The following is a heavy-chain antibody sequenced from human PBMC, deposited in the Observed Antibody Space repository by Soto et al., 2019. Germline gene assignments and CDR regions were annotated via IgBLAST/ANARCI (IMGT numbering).Heavy chain of an antibody. CDR1: GSIFITYG. CDR2: IIPFLGQI. Sequence: QVQLVQSGAEMKMPGSSVKVSCKTSGSIFITYGISWVRQAPGQGLEWMGGIIPFLGQINHAQIFQDRVTITAYTATSTVYLELTDLISNDTAVYYCARETAHRGASGRPLLPENFDSWGQGTLVTVSS. V-gene: IGHV1-69*06. J-gene: IGHJ4*02. CDR3: ARETAHRGASGRPLLPENFDS. D-gene: IGHD3-10*01.